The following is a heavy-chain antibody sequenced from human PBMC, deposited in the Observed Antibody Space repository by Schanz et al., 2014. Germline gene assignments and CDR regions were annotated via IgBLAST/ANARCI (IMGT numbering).Heavy chain of an antibody. J-gene: IGHJ4*02. CDR1: GYTFTNYG. V-gene: IGHV1-18*01. CDR3: ARDRVYRFLKGENRFYFDY. Sequence: QVRLVQSGAELKMPGATVKVSCETSGYTFTNYGVSWVRQAPGQGLEWVAWISPYNGNTAYAQNLKGRVRMTIDTSTATAYMELRSLTSDDTAVYYCARDRVYRFLKGENRFYFDYWGQGTLVIVSS. CDR2: ISPYNGNT. D-gene: IGHD3-3*01.